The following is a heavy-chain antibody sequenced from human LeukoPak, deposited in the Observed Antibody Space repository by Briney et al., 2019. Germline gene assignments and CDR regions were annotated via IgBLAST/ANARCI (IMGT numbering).Heavy chain of an antibody. D-gene: IGHD2-15*01. J-gene: IGHJ6*02. Sequence: ASVKVSCKASGYTFTSYGISWVRQAPGQGLEWMGWISAYNGNTNYAQKLQGRVTMTTVTSTSTAYMELRSLRSDDTAVYYCVRAARDYYYYYGMDVWGQGTTVTVSS. CDR1: GYTFTSYG. CDR3: VRAARDYYYYYGMDV. CDR2: ISAYNGNT. V-gene: IGHV1-18*01.